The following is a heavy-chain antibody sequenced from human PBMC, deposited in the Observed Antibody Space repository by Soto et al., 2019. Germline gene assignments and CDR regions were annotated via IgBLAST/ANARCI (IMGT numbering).Heavy chain of an antibody. CDR2: IGSSGAFT. CDR1: GFTFSSND. D-gene: IGHD3-10*01. CDR3: AKHQFSMVRGISPFDY. J-gene: IGHJ4*02. V-gene: IGHV3-23*01. Sequence: EVQLLESGGGLVHPGGALRLSCAASGFTFSSNDMTWVRQAPGKGLEWVSTIGSSGAFTYHADSVKGRFTISRDSSKNTVYLQMNSLRAEDTAVYYCAKHQFSMVRGISPFDYWGQGTLVTVSS.